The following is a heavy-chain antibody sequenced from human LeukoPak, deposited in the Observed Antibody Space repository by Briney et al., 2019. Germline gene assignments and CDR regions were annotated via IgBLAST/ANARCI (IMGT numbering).Heavy chain of an antibody. J-gene: IGHJ5*02. CDR3: ARILYYYGSGSYGWFDP. CDR1: GGSISSYY. V-gene: IGHV4-59*08. CDR2: IYYSGST. Sequence: SETLSLTCTVSGGSISSYYWSWIRQPPGKGLEWIGYIYYSGSTNYNPSLKSRVTISVDTSKNQFSLKLSSVTAADTAVYYCARILYYYGSGSYGWFDPWGQGTLVTVSS. D-gene: IGHD3-10*01.